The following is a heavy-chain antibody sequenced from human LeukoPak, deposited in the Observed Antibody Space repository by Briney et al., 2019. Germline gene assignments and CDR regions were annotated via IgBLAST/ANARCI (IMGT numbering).Heavy chain of an antibody. CDR1: GGSFSGYY. V-gene: IGHV4-34*01. CDR3: ARGHPLLDY. D-gene: IGHD2-21*02. Sequence: SETLSLTCAVYGGSFSGYYWSWIRQPPGKGLEWIGEINHSGGTNYNPSLKSRVTISVDTSKNQFSLKLSSVTAADTAVYYCARGHPLLDYWGQGTLVTVSS. J-gene: IGHJ4*02. CDR2: INHSGGT.